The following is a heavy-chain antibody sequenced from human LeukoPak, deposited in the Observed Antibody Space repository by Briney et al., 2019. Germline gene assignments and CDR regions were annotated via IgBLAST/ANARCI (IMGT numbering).Heavy chain of an antibody. CDR3: ARNTSSSPWFDP. CDR2: VYYIGTT. D-gene: IGHD6-6*01. J-gene: IGHJ5*02. CDR1: GGSVSSPDSY. V-gene: IGHV4-61*08. Sequence: SETLSLTCTVSGGSVSSPDSYWSWIRQPPGKGLEWIGNVYYIGTTTYNSSLKTRVTISVDTSKNQFSLEVTSVTAADTAVYYCARNTSSSPWFDPWGQGTLVTVSS.